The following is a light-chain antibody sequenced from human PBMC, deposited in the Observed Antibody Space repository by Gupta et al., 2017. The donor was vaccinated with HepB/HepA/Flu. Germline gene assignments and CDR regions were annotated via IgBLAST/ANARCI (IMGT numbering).Light chain of an antibody. V-gene: IGLV5-52*01. CDR1: SGFSVGDFW. CDR3: CNCHSNSNTHCV. Sequence: QPVLTQPSSHSASSGASVRLTCMLSSGFSVGDFWIRWYQQKPGNPPRYLLYYHSDSNMVHGSGVPSRFSGSNYASSNAGIPPTPALPPEDEADEDGCNCHSNSNTHCVFGGGTRLTVL. J-gene: IGLJ3*02. CDR2: YHSDSNM.